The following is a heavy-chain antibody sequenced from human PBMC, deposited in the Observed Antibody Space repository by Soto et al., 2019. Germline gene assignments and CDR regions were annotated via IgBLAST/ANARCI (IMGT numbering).Heavy chain of an antibody. CDR3: ARDQGREILASAFDF. J-gene: IGHJ3*01. Sequence: EVQLVASGGGLVQPGESLRLSCAASGFSFTSHWMSWVRQAPGKGLEWVATIKRDGSASYYLGSVKGRFTISRDNANDSLFLEMTSLRAEDTAVYYCARDQGREILASAFDFWGQGTKVTVSS. V-gene: IGHV3-7*01. CDR2: IKRDGSAS. D-gene: IGHD5-12*01. CDR1: GFSFTSHW.